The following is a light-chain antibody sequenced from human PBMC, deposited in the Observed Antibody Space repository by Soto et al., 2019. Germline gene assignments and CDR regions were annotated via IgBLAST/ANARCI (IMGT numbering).Light chain of an antibody. CDR1: SSNIGAGYD. CDR2: GNS. J-gene: IGLJ1*01. Sequence: QSVLTQPPSVSGAPGQRVPISCTGSSSNIGAGYDVHWYQQLPGTAPKLLIYGNSNRPSGVPDRFSGSKSGTSASLAITGLQAEDEAEYYCQSYDSSLSGSYVFGTGTKLTVL. CDR3: QSYDSSLSGSYV. V-gene: IGLV1-40*01.